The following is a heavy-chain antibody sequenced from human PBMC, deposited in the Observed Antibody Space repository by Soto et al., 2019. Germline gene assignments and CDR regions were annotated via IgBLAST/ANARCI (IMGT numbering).Heavy chain of an antibody. J-gene: IGHJ5*01. D-gene: IGHD1-26*01. CDR1: GFSLITSGVG. CDR3: SRRVPGSTTGWKTESFDS. Sequence: QITLKESGPTLVNPTQTLTLTCTFSGFSLITSGVGVGWIRQSPGKALEWLAFIYWDDDKRYSPSLRSRLSITKDTSIHQMVLTITNRNPDDTGTYFCSRRVPGSTTGWKTESFDSWGQGTLVTVSS. CDR2: IYWDDDK. V-gene: IGHV2-5*02.